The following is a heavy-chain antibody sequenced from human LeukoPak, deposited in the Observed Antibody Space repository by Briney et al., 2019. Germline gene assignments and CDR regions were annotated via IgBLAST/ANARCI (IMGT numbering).Heavy chain of an antibody. D-gene: IGHD4-23*01. J-gene: IGHJ4*02. CDR3: ARDRGYSTFDY. CDR2: IKEDGSEI. V-gene: IGHV3-7*01. Sequence: PGGSLRLSCAASAFTFSNYWMSWVREAPGKGLEWGANIKEDGSEINYVDSVKGRFTISTDNAKTSLYLQMNSLRVDHTAVYYCARDRGYSTFDYWGQGTLVTVSS. CDR1: AFTFSNYW.